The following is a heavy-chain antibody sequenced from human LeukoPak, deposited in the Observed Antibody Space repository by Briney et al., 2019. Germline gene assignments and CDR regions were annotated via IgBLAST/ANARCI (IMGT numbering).Heavy chain of an antibody. J-gene: IGHJ4*02. CDR2: IYYNGRT. D-gene: IGHD3-9*01. Sequence: SETLSLTCTVSGGSIGTSYWSWIRQPPGKGLEWIGYIYYNGRTNSNSSLKSRVTTSVDTSKNQFSLKLSSVTAADTAVYYCARGAGYYDILTGYIRGYFFDYWGQGILVTVSS. CDR1: GGSIGTSY. V-gene: IGHV4-59*01. CDR3: ARGAGYYDILTGYIRGYFFDY.